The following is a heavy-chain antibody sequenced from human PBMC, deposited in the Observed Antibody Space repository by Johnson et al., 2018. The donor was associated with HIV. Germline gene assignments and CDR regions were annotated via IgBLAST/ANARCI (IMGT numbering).Heavy chain of an antibody. CDR3: TTVDSSGYHNDAFDI. CDR1: GFTFSSYG. CDR2: IWYDGSNK. V-gene: IGHV3-33*01. Sequence: LSCAASGFTFSSYGMHWVRQAPGKGLEWVAVIWYDGSNKYYADSVKGRFTISRDNSKNTLYLQMGSLRAEDTAVYYCTTVDSSGYHNDAFDIWGQGTMVTVSS. J-gene: IGHJ3*02. D-gene: IGHD3-22*01.